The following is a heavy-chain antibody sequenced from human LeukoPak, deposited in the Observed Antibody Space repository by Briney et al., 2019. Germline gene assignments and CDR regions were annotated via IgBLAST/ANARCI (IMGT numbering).Heavy chain of an antibody. V-gene: IGHV3-30*02. CDR1: GFTFSSSW. Sequence: GGSLRLSCAASGFTFSSSWMTWVRQAPGKGLEWVAFIRNDGSNHYYADSVKGRFIISRDNSKNNVYLQMYSLRVEDTSIYYCVRDYNWGFDYWGQGTVVTVSS. D-gene: IGHD1-1*01. CDR2: IRNDGSNH. J-gene: IGHJ4*02. CDR3: VRDYNWGFDY.